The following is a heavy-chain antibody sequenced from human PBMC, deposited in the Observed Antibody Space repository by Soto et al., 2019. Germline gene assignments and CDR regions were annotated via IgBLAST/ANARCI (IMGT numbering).Heavy chain of an antibody. V-gene: IGHV3-23*01. CDR3: AKDLLRVGYCSGGSCYSQPDFDY. J-gene: IGHJ4*02. CDR1: GFTFSSYA. D-gene: IGHD2-15*01. Sequence: GGSLRLSCAASGFTFSSYAMSWVRQAPGKGLEWVSAISGSGGSTYYADSVKGRFTISRDNSKNTLYLQMNSLRAEDTAVYYCAKDLLRVGYCSGGSCYSQPDFDYWGQGTLVTVSS. CDR2: ISGSGGST.